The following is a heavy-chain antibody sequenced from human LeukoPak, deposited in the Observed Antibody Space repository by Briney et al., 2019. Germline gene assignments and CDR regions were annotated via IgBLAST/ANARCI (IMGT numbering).Heavy chain of an antibody. CDR3: AKDFRIGYSAHFDY. CDR1: GFTFNNYA. CDR2: ISGSGGST. D-gene: IGHD2-21*01. J-gene: IGHJ4*02. Sequence: GGSLRLSCAASGFTFNNYAMSWVRQAPGKGLEWVSAISGSGGSTYYADSVKGRFSISRDNSKNTLYLQMDSLRGEDTAVYYCAKDFRIGYSAHFDYWGQGALVTVSS. V-gene: IGHV3-23*01.